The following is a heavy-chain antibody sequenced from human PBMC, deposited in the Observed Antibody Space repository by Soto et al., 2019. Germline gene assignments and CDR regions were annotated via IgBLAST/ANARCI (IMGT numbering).Heavy chain of an antibody. CDR2: TKPEGSEN. CDR3: ARESTWSFAY. V-gene: IGHV3-7*01. J-gene: IGHJ4*02. CDR1: GFTFSGFW. Sequence: EVLVVESGGGLVQPGGSLRLSCAASGFTFSGFWMTWVRQAPGKGLQWVATTKPEGSENFYVDSVKGRFTISRDNAKNLFFLQMNSLRAEDTAVYYCARESTWSFAYWGQGSLVTVSS. D-gene: IGHD3-16*01.